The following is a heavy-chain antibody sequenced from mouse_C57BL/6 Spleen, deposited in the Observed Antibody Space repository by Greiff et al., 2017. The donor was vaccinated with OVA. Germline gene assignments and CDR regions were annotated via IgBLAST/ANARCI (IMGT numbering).Heavy chain of an antibody. CDR2: IYPRSGNT. D-gene: IGHD2-1*01. Sequence: VKLMESGAELARPGASVKLSCKASGYTFTSYGISWVKQRTGQGLEWIGEIYPRSGNTYYNEKFKGKATLTADKSSSTAYMELRSLTSEDSAVYFCARYGNYSFDYWGQGTTLTVSS. CDR3: ARYGNYSFDY. CDR1: GYTFTSYG. V-gene: IGHV1-81*01. J-gene: IGHJ2*01.